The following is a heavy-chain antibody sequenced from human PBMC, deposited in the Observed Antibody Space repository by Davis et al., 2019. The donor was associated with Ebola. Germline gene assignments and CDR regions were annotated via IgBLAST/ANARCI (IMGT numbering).Heavy chain of an antibody. D-gene: IGHD3-22*01. Sequence: ASVKVSCKASGYTFTSYAMNWVRQAPGQGLEWMGRINPNSGGTNYAQKIRGRVTMTRDTSISTAYMDLSRLRSDDTAVYYCARGGITLVVVPLDYNFYAMDVWGQGTTVTVSS. CDR2: INPNSGGT. J-gene: IGHJ6*02. CDR3: ARGGITLVVVPLDYNFYAMDV. CDR1: GYTFTSYA. V-gene: IGHV1-2*06.